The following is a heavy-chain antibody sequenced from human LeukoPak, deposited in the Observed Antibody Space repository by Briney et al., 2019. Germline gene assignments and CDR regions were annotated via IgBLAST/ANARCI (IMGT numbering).Heavy chain of an antibody. V-gene: IGHV4-34*01. CDR1: GGSFSGYY. CDR2: INHSGST. J-gene: IGHJ3*02. CDR3: ARGKPTPADDAFDI. Sequence: SETLSLTCAVYGGSFSGYYSSWIRQPPGKGLEWIGEINHSGSTNYNPSLKSRVTISVDTSKNQFSLKLSSVTAADTAVYYCARGKPTPADDAFDIWGQGTMVTVSS.